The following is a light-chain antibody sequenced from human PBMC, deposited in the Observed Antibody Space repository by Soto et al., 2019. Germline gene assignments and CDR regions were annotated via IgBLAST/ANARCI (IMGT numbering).Light chain of an antibody. CDR3: SSYTSSSTVV. CDR2: DVS. J-gene: IGLJ2*01. V-gene: IGLV2-14*01. CDR1: SSDVGGYNY. Sequence: QSALTQPASVSGSPGQTIPISCTGTSSDVGGYNYVSWYQQHPGKAPKLMIYDVSNRPSGVSNRFSGSKSGNTASLTISGLQAEDEADYYFSSYTSSSTVVFGGGTKLTAL.